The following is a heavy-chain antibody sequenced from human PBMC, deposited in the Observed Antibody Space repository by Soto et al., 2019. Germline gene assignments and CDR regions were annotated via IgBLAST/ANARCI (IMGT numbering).Heavy chain of an antibody. Sequence: SETLSLTCTVSGGSISSYYWSWIRQPPGKGLEWIGYIYYSGSTNYNPSLKSRVTISVDTSKNQFSLKLSSVTAADTAVYYCARLVSSSWFDYWGQGTLVTVSS. D-gene: IGHD6-13*01. CDR1: GGSISSYY. J-gene: IGHJ4*02. CDR2: IYYSGST. CDR3: ARLVSSSWFDY. V-gene: IGHV4-59*08.